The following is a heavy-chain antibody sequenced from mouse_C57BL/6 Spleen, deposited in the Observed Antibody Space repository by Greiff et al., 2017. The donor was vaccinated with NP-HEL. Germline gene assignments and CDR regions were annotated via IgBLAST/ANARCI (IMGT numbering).Heavy chain of an antibody. CDR2: ISSGGSYT. CDR3: ARLADGYFDY. V-gene: IGHV5-6*01. D-gene: IGHD2-3*01. Sequence: EVQGVESGGDLVKPGGSLKLSCAASGFTFSSYGMSWVRQTPDKRLEWVATISSGGSYTYYPDSVKGRFTISRDNAKNTLYLQMSSLKSEDTAMYYCARLADGYFDYWGQGTTLTVSS. CDR1: GFTFSSYG. J-gene: IGHJ2*01.